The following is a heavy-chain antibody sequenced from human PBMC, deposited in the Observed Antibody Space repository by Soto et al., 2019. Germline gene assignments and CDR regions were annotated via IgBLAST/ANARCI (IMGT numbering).Heavy chain of an antibody. V-gene: IGHV3-48*04. CDR3: AREPKYYDILTGFELAWFDP. J-gene: IGHJ5*02. CDR1: GFTFSSYW. D-gene: IGHD3-9*01. CDR2: ISSSGSTI. Sequence: GGSLRLSCAASGFTFSSYWMHWVRQAPGKGLMWVSHISSSGSTISYADSVKGRFTISRDNAKNSLYLQMNSLRAEDTAVYYCAREPKYYDILTGFELAWFDPWGQGTLVTVSS.